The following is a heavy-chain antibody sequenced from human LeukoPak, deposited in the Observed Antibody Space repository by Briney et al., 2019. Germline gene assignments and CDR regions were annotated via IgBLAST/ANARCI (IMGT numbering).Heavy chain of an antibody. V-gene: IGHV1-69*05. J-gene: IGHJ4*02. CDR3: ARSHYYDSSGYYYVFGY. Sequence: ASVKVSCKASGGTFSSYAISWVRQAPGQGLEWMGGIIPIFGTANYAQKFQGRVTITTDESTSTAYMELSSLRSEDTAVYYCARSHYYDSSGYYYVFGYWGQGTLVTVSS. D-gene: IGHD3-22*01. CDR2: IIPIFGTA. CDR1: GGTFSSYA.